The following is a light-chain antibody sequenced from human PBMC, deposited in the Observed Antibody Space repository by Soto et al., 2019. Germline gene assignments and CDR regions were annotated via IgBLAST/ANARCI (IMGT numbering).Light chain of an antibody. CDR3: QQYNNWTPWT. CDR2: GAS. V-gene: IGKV3-15*01. CDR1: QSGSSN. J-gene: IGKJ1*01. Sequence: EIVMTQSPATLSVSPGERATLSCRASQSGSSNLAWYQQKPGQAPRLLIYGASTRAYGIPARFSGSGSGTEFTLTISSLQSEDFAVYYCQQYNNWTPWTFGQGTKVEIK.